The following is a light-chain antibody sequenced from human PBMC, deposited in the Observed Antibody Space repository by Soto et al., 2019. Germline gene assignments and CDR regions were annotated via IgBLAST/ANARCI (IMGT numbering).Light chain of an antibody. Sequence: EIVLTQSTGTLSLSPGERATLSCRASQSVTSSYLAWYQQKPGQAPRLLIYGASSRATGIPDSFSGSGSGTDFTLTISRLEPEDFEVYYCQQYGGSPPYTFGQGTKLEI. J-gene: IGKJ2*01. CDR3: QQYGGSPPYT. V-gene: IGKV3-20*01. CDR2: GAS. CDR1: QSVTSSY.